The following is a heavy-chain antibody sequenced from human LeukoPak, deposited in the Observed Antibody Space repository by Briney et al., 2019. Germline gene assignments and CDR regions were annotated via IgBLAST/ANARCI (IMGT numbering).Heavy chain of an antibody. J-gene: IGHJ3*02. D-gene: IGHD3-10*01. CDR1: GFTFSSYS. V-gene: IGHV3-21*01. CDR2: ISSSSSYI. CDR3: ARGDGATPPDVFDI. Sequence: PGGPLRLSCAASGFTFSSYSMNWVRQAPGKGLQWVSSISSSSSYIYYADSVKGRFTISRDNAKNSLYLQMNSLRGEDTAVYYCARGDGATPPDVFDIWGQGTMVTVSS.